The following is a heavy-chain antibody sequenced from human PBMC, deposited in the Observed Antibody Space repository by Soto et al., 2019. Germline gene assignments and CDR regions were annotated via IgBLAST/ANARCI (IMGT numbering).Heavy chain of an antibody. D-gene: IGHD2-2*01. J-gene: IGHJ6*03. CDR2: IYYSGST. V-gene: IGHV4-59*08. CDR3: ARHSIKGSTPLYYYYYYMDV. Sequence: SETLSLTCTVSGGSISSYYWSWIRQPPGKGLEWIGYIYYSGSTNYNPSLKSRVTISVDTSKNQFSLKLSSVTAADTAVYYCARHSIKGSTPLYYYYYYMDVWGKGTTVTVSS. CDR1: GGSISSYY.